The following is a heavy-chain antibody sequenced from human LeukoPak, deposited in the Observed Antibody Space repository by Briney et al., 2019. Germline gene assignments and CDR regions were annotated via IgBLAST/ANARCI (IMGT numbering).Heavy chain of an antibody. Sequence: GGSLRLSCAASGFSFSAYGMNWIRQAPGKGLEGGSYISSSGNDIYYSDSVKGRFTISRDNAKNSLYLQMNSLRADDAAVYYCARVGSTSCDYWGQGTVVTVSS. J-gene: IGHJ4*02. D-gene: IGHD2-2*01. CDR3: ARVGSTSCDY. CDR1: GFSFSAYG. CDR2: ISSSGNDI. V-gene: IGHV3-21*01.